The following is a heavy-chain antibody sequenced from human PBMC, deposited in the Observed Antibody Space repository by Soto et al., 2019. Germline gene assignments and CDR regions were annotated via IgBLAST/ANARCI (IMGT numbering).Heavy chain of an antibody. Sequence: SETLSLTCTVSGGSISSSSYYWGWIRQPPGKGLEWIGSIYYSGSTYYNPSLKSRVTISVDTSKNQFSLKLSSVTAADTAVYYCARSGPTPYDYGDYEYYFDYWGQGTLVTVSS. CDR3: ARSGPTPYDYGDYEYYFDY. CDR1: GGSISSSSYY. J-gene: IGHJ4*02. CDR2: IYYSGST. V-gene: IGHV4-39*01. D-gene: IGHD4-17*01.